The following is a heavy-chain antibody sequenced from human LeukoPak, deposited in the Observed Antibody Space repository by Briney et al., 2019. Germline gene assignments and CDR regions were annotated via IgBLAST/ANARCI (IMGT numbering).Heavy chain of an antibody. V-gene: IGHV3-72*01. D-gene: IGHD3-22*01. CDR2: TRNKANSYTT. CDR3: GRAYERPYYFDY. Sequence: GGSLRLSCAASGFTFSDHYMDWVRQAPGEGLEWVGRTRNKANSYTTEYAASVKGRFTISRDDSKNSLYLQMNSLKTEDTAVYYCGRAYERPYYFDYWGQGTLVTVSS. CDR1: GFTFSDHY. J-gene: IGHJ4*02.